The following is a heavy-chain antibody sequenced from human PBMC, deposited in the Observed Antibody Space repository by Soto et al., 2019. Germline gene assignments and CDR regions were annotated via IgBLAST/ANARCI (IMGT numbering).Heavy chain of an antibody. D-gene: IGHD6-13*01. CDR2: INPSGGNT. CDR3: ARVLEEYSSSRTAVDY. V-gene: IGHV1-46*01. Sequence: GASVKVSCKASGYTFTSYYMHWVRQAPGQGLEWMGIINPSGGNTNYAQKLQGRVTMTTDTSTSTAYMELRSLRSDDTAVYYCARVLEEYSSSRTAVDYWGQGTLVTVSS. J-gene: IGHJ4*02. CDR1: GYTFTSYY.